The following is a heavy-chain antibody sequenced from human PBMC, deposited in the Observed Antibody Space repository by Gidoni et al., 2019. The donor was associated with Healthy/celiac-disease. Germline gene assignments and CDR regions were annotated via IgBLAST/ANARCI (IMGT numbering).Heavy chain of an antibody. CDR2: ISSSSSYI. D-gene: IGHD2-2*01. J-gene: IGHJ4*02. Sequence: EVQLVESGGGLVKPGGSLRLSCAASGFTFSSYSMNWVRQAPGKGLEWVSSISSSSSYIYYADSVKGRFTISRDNAKNSLYLQMNSLRAEDTAVYYCARDHTRGCSSTSCYPKPFDYWGQGTLVTVSS. CDR3: ARDHTRGCSSTSCYPKPFDY. V-gene: IGHV3-21*01. CDR1: GFTFSSYS.